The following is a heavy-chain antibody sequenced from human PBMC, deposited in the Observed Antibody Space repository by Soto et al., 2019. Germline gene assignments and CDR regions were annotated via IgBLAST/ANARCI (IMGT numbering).Heavy chain of an antibody. V-gene: IGHV3-30*18. J-gene: IGHJ4*02. CDR2: ISYDGSNK. Sequence: GGSLRLSCAASGFTFSSYGMHWVRQAPGKGLEWVAVISYDGSNKYYADSVKGRFTISRDNSKNTLYLQMNSLRAEDTAVYYCAKDQGIAAAPLDYWGQGTLVTVSS. D-gene: IGHD6-13*01. CDR3: AKDQGIAAAPLDY. CDR1: GFTFSSYG.